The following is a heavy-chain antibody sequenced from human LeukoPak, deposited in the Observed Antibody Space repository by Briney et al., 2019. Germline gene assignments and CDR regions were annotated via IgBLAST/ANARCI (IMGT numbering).Heavy chain of an antibody. V-gene: IGHV4-34*01. J-gene: IGHJ4*02. CDR3: ARREGTRDY. CDR1: GGSFSGYY. D-gene: IGHD1-1*01. CDR2: INHSGST. Sequence: SETLSLTCAVYGGSFSGYYWSWIRQPPGKGLEWIGEINHSGSTNYNPSLKSRVTISVDTPKNQFSLKLSSVTAADTAVYYCARREGTRDYWGQGTLVTVSS.